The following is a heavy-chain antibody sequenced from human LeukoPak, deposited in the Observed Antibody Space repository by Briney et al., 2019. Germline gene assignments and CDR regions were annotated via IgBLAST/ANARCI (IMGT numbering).Heavy chain of an antibody. V-gene: IGHV3-30*04. CDR1: GFTFSDYA. CDR3: AKELYNYGDYGAEGLDV. D-gene: IGHD4-17*01. J-gene: IGHJ6*02. Sequence: GSLRLSCAASGFTFSDYAMHWVRQAPGKGLEWVALISYDGSSEYYAGSVKGRFTISRDNSKITVYLQMNSLKAEDTAVYYCAKELYNYGDYGAEGLDVGGQGTTVTVS. CDR2: ISYDGSSE.